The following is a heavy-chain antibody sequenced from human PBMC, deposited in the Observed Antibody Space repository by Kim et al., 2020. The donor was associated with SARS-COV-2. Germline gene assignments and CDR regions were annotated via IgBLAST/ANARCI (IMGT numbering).Heavy chain of an antibody. V-gene: IGHV1-8*01. CDR1: GYTFTSYD. D-gene: IGHD3-10*01. Sequence: ASVKVSCKASGYTFTSYDINWVRQATGQGLEWMGWMNPNSGNTGYAQKFQGRVTMTRNTSISTAYMELSSLRSEDTAVYYCARGSPSDYYGSEYHLDVWGKGTTVTVSS. J-gene: IGHJ6*04. CDR2: MNPNSGNT. CDR3: ARGSPSDYYGSEYHLDV.